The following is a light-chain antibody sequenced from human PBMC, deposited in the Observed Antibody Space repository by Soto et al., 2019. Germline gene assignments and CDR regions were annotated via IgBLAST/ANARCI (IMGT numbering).Light chain of an antibody. J-gene: IGKJ1*01. CDR1: QSINSG. Sequence: LQMTQSPSTLSASVGDTVTITCRASQSINSGLAWYQQKPGRAPKLLIYKASSLESGVPSRFSGSGYGTEFTLTISSLLPAHYATYYCQQYNYLWTFGQGTKVEIK. CDR2: KAS. CDR3: QQYNYLWT. V-gene: IGKV1-5*03.